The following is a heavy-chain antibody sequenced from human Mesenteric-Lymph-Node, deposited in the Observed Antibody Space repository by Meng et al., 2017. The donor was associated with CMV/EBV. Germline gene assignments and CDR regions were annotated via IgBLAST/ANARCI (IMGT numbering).Heavy chain of an antibody. Sequence: QLQLQESCPRLVKPSETLSLKCTVSGGSISSSWHYWGWIRQPPGKGLEWIGSIFYSGSAHYNPALESRVTISIDKSKNEFFLNLGSVTAADTAMYFCARDTLTYSYGPGWIDPWGQGTLVTVSS. V-gene: IGHV4-39*02. J-gene: IGHJ5*02. CDR3: ARDTLTYSYGPGWIDP. D-gene: IGHD3-10*01. CDR2: IFYSGSA. CDR1: GGSISSSWHY.